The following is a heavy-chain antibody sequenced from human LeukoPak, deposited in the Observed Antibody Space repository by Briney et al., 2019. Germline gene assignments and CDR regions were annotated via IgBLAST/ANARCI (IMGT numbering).Heavy chain of an antibody. CDR2: VSYDGSSI. CDR1: GFTFSTYG. J-gene: IGHJ5*02. D-gene: IGHD4-17*01. Sequence: PGGSLRLSCAGSGFTFSTYGMHWVRQAPGQGLEWVAVVSYDGSSIYYADSVKGRFTISRDNSKNTLYLQMNSLRAEDTALYYCAKGGGYYGDGLNNWFDPWGQGTLVTVSS. CDR3: AKGGGYYGDGLNNWFDP. V-gene: IGHV3-30*18.